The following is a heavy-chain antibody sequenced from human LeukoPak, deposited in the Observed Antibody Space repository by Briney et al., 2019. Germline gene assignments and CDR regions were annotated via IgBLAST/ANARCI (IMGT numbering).Heavy chain of an antibody. J-gene: IGHJ4*02. CDR3: AKDRYYDCSGYYGVSYFDY. D-gene: IGHD3-22*01. CDR2: ISYDGSNK. Sequence: PGRSLRLSCAASGLTFSSYGMHWVRQAPGKGLEWVAVISYDGSNKYYADSVKGRFTISRDNSKNTLYLQMNSLRAEDTAVYYCAKDRYYDCSGYYGVSYFDYWGQGTLVTVST. CDR1: GLTFSSYG. V-gene: IGHV3-30*18.